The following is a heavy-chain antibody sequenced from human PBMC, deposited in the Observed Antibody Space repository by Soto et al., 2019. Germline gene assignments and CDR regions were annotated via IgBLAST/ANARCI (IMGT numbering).Heavy chain of an antibody. V-gene: IGHV1-3*01. D-gene: IGHD5-12*01. CDR1: GYTFTSYA. CDR2: INAGNGNT. Sequence: ASVKVSCKASGYTFTSYAMHWVRQAPGQRLEWMGWINAGNGNTKYSQKFQGRVTITRDTSASTAYMELSSLRSEDTAVYYCARDSDSGYPFDYWGQGTLVTSPQ. J-gene: IGHJ4*02. CDR3: ARDSDSGYPFDY.